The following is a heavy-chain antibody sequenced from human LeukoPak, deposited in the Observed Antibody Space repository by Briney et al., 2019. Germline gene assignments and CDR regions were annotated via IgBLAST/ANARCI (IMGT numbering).Heavy chain of an antibody. D-gene: IGHD3-3*01. CDR2: IYHSGSS. CDR3: ARDDYDFWSGYYCPNFDY. CDR1: GYSITSAYY. Sequence: SETLSLTCTVSGYSITSAYYWGWIRQSPGKGLAWIGSIYHSGSSYYNPSLKSRVTISVDTSKNQFSLKLSSVTAADTAVYYCARDDYDFWSGYYCPNFDYWGQGTLVTVSS. V-gene: IGHV4-38-2*02. J-gene: IGHJ4*02.